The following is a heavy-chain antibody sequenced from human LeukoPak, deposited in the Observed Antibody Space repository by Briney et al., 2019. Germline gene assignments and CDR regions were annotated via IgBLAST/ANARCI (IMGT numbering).Heavy chain of an antibody. V-gene: IGHV4-59*08. Sequence: SETLSLTCTASGGSINGYYWSWIRQPPGQGLEWIGYIYYSGSTNYNPSLKSRVTISLDTSKNQFSLKLSSVTAADTAVYYCARRRDGYNYFFDYWGQGTLVTVSS. D-gene: IGHD5-24*01. J-gene: IGHJ4*02. CDR2: IYYSGST. CDR3: ARRRDGYNYFFDY. CDR1: GGSINGYY.